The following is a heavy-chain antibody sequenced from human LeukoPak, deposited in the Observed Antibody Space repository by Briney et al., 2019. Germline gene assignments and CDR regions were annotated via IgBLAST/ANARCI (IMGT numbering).Heavy chain of an antibody. CDR2: IYTSGST. J-gene: IGHJ4*02. Sequence: PSETLSLTCTVSGGSISSYYWSWIRQPAGKGLEWIGRIYTSGSTNYNPSLKSRVTISVDKSKNQFSLKLSSVTAADTAVYYCAREENYDFWSGYFDYWGQGTLVTVSS. D-gene: IGHD3-3*01. CDR1: GGSISSYY. V-gene: IGHV4-4*07. CDR3: AREENYDFWSGYFDY.